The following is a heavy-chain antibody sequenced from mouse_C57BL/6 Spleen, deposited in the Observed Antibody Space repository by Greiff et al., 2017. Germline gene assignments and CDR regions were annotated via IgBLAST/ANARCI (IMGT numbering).Heavy chain of an antibody. J-gene: IGHJ3*01. CDR3: ARGITTVVAPAAY. D-gene: IGHD1-1*01. CDR1: GYTFTSYW. V-gene: IGHV1-50*01. CDR2: IDPSDSYT. Sequence: QVQLQQPGAELVKPGASVKLSCKASGYTFTSYWMQWVKQRPGQGLEWIGEIDPSDSYTNYNQKFKGKATLTVVTSSSTAYMQLSSLTSEDSAVYYCARGITTVVAPAAYWGQGTLVTVSA.